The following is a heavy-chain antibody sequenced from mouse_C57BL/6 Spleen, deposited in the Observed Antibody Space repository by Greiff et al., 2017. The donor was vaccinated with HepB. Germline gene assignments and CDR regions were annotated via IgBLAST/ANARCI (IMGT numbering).Heavy chain of an antibody. J-gene: IGHJ1*03. CDR1: GYAFSSYW. CDR2: IYPGDGDT. V-gene: IGHV1-80*01. D-gene: IGHD1-1*01. Sequence: QVQLQQSGAELVKPGASVKISCKASGYAFSSYWMNWVKQRPGKGLEWIGQIYPGDGDTNYNGKFKGKATLTADKSSSTAYMQLSSLTSEDSAVYFCARRNYGSSYDWYFDGWDTGTTVTVSS. CDR3: ARRNYGSSYDWYFDG.